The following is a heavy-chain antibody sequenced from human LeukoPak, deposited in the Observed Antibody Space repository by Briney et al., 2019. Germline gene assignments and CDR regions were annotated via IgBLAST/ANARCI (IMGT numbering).Heavy chain of an antibody. Sequence: GGSLRLSCTASGFTFSSYAVSWVRQAPGKGLEWVSAISGSGGTTYYADSVKGRFSISRDNSKNTLYLQMNSLRAEDTAVYYCAKHRDLLLTNFDAWGQGTLVSLSA. D-gene: IGHD1-1*01. CDR2: ISGSGGTT. J-gene: IGHJ4*02. CDR1: GFTFSSYA. V-gene: IGHV3-23*01. CDR3: AKHRDLLLTNFDA.